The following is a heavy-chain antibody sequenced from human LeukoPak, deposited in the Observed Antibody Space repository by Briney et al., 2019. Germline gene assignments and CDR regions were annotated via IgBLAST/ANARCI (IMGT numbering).Heavy chain of an antibody. D-gene: IGHD1-1*01. V-gene: IGHV1-69*04. CDR2: IIPILGIA. CDR1: GGTFSSYA. Sequence: SVNVSYKASGGTFSSYAIRWVRQAPGQGLEWMGRIIPILGIANYTQKFQGRVTITADKSTSTAYMELSSLRSEDTAVYYCARDGTTPYYGMDVWGQGTTVTVSS. J-gene: IGHJ6*02. CDR3: ARDGTTPYYGMDV.